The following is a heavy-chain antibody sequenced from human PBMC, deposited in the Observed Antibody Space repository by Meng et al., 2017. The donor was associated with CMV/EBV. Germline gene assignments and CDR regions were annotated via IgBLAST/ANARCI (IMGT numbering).Heavy chain of an antibody. CDR3: AKGEQWLAPRFDY. Sequence: ADSGFTFSSYAMSWVRQAPGKGLEWVSAISGSGGSTYYADSVKGRFTISRDNSKNTLYLQMNSLRAEDTAVYYCAKGEQWLAPRFDYWGQGTLVTVSS. J-gene: IGHJ4*02. V-gene: IGHV3-23*01. D-gene: IGHD6-19*01. CDR1: GFTFSSYA. CDR2: ISGSGGST.